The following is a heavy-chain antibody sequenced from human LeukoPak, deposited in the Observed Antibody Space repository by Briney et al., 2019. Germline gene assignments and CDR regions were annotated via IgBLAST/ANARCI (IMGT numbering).Heavy chain of an antibody. CDR3: ARTTEGGYTYDYFYYYYMDV. D-gene: IGHD5-18*01. Sequence: SETLSLTCTVSGGSISSYYWSWIRQPPGKGLEWIGYISYIGSTNYNPSLKRRVTISVDTSKNHFSLKLSSVTAADTAVYYCARTTEGGYTYDYFYYYYMDVWGKGTTVTISS. CDR1: GGSISSYY. V-gene: IGHV4-59*01. J-gene: IGHJ6*03. CDR2: ISYIGST.